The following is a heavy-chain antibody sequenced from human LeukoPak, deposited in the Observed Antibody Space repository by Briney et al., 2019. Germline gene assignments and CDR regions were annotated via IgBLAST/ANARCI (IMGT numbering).Heavy chain of an antibody. J-gene: IGHJ5*02. CDR3: AKPSWNPENDWIDP. D-gene: IGHD1-1*01. CDR2: ISGSGTST. CDR1: GFTFTTSA. Sequence: GASLRLSCAASGFTFTTSAMNWVRQAPGKGLEWVSGISGSGTSTYYADSVKGRFTISRDNSKNTLYLQMDSLRAEDTAVYYCAKPSWNPENDWIDPWGRGTLVIVSS. V-gene: IGHV3-23*01.